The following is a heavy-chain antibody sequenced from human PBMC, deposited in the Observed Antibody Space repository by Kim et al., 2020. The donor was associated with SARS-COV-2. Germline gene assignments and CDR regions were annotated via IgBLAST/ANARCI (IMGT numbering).Heavy chain of an antibody. Sequence: GGSLRLSCAASGFTFSSYGMHWVRQAPGKGLEWVAVISYDGSNKYYADSVKGRFTISRDNSKNTLYLQMNSLRAEDTAVYYCAKPRGGYYDSSGDYYYY. D-gene: IGHD3-22*01. CDR2: ISYDGSNK. CDR1: GFTFSSYG. V-gene: IGHV3-30*18. CDR3: AKPRGGYYDSSGDYYYY. J-gene: IGHJ6*01.